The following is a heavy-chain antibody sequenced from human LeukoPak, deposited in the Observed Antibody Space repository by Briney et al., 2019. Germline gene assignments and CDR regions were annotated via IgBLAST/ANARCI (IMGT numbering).Heavy chain of an antibody. Sequence: ASVKVSCKASGGTFSSYAISWVRQAPGQGLEWMGGIIPIFGTANYAQKFQGRVTITTDESTSTAHMELSSLRSEDTAVYYCARGGNGYNDYYYYYMDVWGKGTTVTVSS. J-gene: IGHJ6*03. D-gene: IGHD5-24*01. V-gene: IGHV1-69*05. CDR1: GGTFSSYA. CDR2: IIPIFGTA. CDR3: ARGGNGYNDYYYYYMDV.